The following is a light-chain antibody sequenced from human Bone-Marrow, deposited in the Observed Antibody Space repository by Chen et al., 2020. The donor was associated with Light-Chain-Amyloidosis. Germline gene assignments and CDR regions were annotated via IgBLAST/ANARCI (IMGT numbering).Light chain of an antibody. CDR3: QQYGSRIT. V-gene: IGKV3-20*01. CDR2: GAS. CDR1: QSVTSSY. Sequence: EIVLTQSPGTLSLSPGERATLSCRASQSVTSSYLAWYQQKPGQAPRLLIYGASNRATGSPDRFSGSGSGTDFTLTISSLEPEDFAVYFCQQYGSRITFGQGTRLEIK. J-gene: IGKJ5*01.